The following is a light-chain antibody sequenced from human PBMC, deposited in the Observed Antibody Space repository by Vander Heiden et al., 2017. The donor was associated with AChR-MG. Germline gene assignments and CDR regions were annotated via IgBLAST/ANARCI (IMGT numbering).Light chain of an antibody. CDR3: QQDDSPPYT. CDR1: QSILYTSANKNY. CDR2: WAS. Sequence: DIVMTQSPDSLAVSLGERATIHCKSSQSILYTSANKNYLAWYQHKPGQPPRLLISWASARTSGVPDRFSGSGSGTDFTLTISSLQAEDVAVYFCQQDDSPPYTFGQGTKLEIK. V-gene: IGKV4-1*01. J-gene: IGKJ2*01.